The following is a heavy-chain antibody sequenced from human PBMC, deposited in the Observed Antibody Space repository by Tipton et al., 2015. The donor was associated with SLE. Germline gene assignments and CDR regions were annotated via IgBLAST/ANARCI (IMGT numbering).Heavy chain of an antibody. J-gene: IGHJ4*02. CDR2: ISSSSNTI. CDR3: AARGNYLHY. CDR1: GFTLSSYS. V-gene: IGHV3-48*01. Sequence: SLRLSCAASGFTLSSYSLNWVRQAPGKGLEWVSYISSSSNTIYYADSVKGRFTISRDNAKNSLYLQMNSLRVEDTAVYYCAARGNYLHYWGQGTLVTVSS.